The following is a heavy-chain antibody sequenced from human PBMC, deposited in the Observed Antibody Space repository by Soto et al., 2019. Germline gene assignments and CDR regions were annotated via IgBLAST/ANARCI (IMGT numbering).Heavy chain of an antibody. J-gene: IGHJ3*02. D-gene: IGHD3-3*01. CDR2: TTAGDVNT. CDR3: AREGAIFGVGDDRVGAFDI. V-gene: IGHV1-3*01. Sequence: QVQLVQSGAEVKRPGASVKVSCKASAYTFTTYTLHWLRQAPGQSLEWMGWTTAGDVNTKSSQELQGRVTFSRDTSARTAFLELSSLRSEDTAVYYCAREGAIFGVGDDRVGAFDIWGKGTMVTVSS. CDR1: AYTFTTYT.